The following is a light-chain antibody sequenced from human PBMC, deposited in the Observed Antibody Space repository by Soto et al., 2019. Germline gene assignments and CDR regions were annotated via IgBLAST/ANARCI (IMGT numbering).Light chain of an antibody. J-gene: IGKJ1*01. CDR3: QQYGSSGT. CDR1: QSVRRSY. V-gene: IGKV3-20*01. CDR2: GAS. Sequence: EIVLTQSRGTLSLSPGERPTLSCKAIQSVRRSYLAWYQQKPGQAPRLLIYGASNRATGIPDRLSGSGSGTDFTLTISRLEPEDFAVYYCQQYGSSGTFGQGTKVDIK.